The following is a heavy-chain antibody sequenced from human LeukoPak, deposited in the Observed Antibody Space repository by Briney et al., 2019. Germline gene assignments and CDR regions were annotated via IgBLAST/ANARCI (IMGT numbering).Heavy chain of an antibody. CDR2: ISSSSSYI. CDR1: GFTFSSYS. D-gene: IGHD3-10*01. V-gene: IGHV3-21*01. J-gene: IGHJ6*03. CDR3: ARGGTMVRGVIIDYYYYMDV. Sequence: PGGSLRLSCAASGFTFSSYSMNWVRQAPGKGLEWVSSISSSSSYIYYADSVKGRFTISRDNAKNSLYLQMNSLRAEDTAVYYCARGGTMVRGVIIDYYYYMDVWGKGTTVTVSS.